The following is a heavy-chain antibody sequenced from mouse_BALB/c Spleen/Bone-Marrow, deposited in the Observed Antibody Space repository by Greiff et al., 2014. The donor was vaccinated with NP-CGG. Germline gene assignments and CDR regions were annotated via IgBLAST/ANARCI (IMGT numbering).Heavy chain of an antibody. CDR2: ISSGSSTI. Sequence: EVQLVESGGGLVQPGGSRELSCAASGFTFSSFGMHWVRQAPEKGLEWVAYISSGSSTIYYADTVKGRFTISRDNPKNTLFLQMTSIRSEDTAMYYCARSSYGYDRQAYFFDYWGQGTTLTVSS. J-gene: IGHJ2*01. D-gene: IGHD2-2*01. CDR3: ARSSYGYDRQAYFFDY. CDR1: GFTFSSFG. V-gene: IGHV5-17*02.